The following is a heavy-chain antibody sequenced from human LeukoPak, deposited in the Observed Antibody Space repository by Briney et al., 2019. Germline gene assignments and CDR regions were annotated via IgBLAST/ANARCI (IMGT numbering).Heavy chain of an antibody. CDR2: ISDDGTYK. CDR1: EFTFSSYS. Sequence: PGGSLRLSCAASEFTFSSYSMNWVRQAPGKGLEWVSSISDDGTYKYYADSLKGRFTISRDNARNSLYLQVDSLRVEDTAVYYCARGPAGRVSYYDYWGQGALVTVSS. CDR3: ARGPAGRVSYYDY. D-gene: IGHD6-13*01. J-gene: IGHJ4*02. V-gene: IGHV3-21*06.